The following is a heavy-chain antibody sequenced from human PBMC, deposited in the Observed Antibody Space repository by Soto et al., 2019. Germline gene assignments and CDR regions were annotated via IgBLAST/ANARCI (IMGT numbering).Heavy chain of an antibody. Sequence: PSETLSLTCAVYGGSFSGYYWSWIRQPPGKGLEWIGEINRSGSTNYNPSLKSRVTISVDTSKSQFSLKLTSVTAADTAVYYCARELRYCSGGSCSNWFDPWGQGTLVTVSS. CDR3: ARELRYCSGGSCSNWFDP. D-gene: IGHD2-15*01. J-gene: IGHJ5*02. CDR1: GGSFSGYY. CDR2: INRSGST. V-gene: IGHV4-34*01.